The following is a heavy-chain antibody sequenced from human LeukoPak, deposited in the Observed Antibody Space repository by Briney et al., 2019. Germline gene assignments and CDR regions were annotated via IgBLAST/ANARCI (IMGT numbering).Heavy chain of an antibody. CDR1: GFTFSSYG. CDR2: IRYDGSNK. V-gene: IGHV3-30*02. J-gene: IGHJ3*02. D-gene: IGHD6-13*01. Sequence: GGSLRLSCAASGFTFSSYGMHWVRQAPGKGLEWVAFIRYDGSNKYYADSVKGRFTISRDNSKNTLYLQMNSLRAEDTAVYYCAKGGIATAAIGRIAFDIWGQGTMVTVSS. CDR3: AKGGIATAAIGRIAFDI.